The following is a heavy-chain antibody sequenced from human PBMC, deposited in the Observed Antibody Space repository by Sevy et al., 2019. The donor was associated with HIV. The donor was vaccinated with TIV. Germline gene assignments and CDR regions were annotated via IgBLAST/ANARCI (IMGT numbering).Heavy chain of an antibody. CDR3: ARDVAAGDF. CDR2: INEDGTEK. D-gene: IGHD2-21*01. CDR1: GFTFTRYW. J-gene: IGHJ4*02. V-gene: IGHV3-7*01. Sequence: GGSLRLSCAASGFTFTRYWMTWVRQSPGKGLQWLGNINEDGTEKNYRDSVRGRFTISRDNAKKSLHLQLNSLRVDDTGVYYCARDVAAGDFWGQGTLVTVSS.